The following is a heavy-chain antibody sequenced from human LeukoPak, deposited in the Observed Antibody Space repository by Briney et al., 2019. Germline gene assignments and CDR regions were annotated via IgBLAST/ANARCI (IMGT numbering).Heavy chain of an antibody. CDR1: GAPMSGSHW. Sequence: SETLSLTCAVSGAPMSGSHWWSWARQPPGKGLEWIGEIHLGGTTNYSPSLKSRVTMSVDKSKNQFYLEVRSVTAADTAIYYRTRESGAFSPFGFWGQGSLVTVS. J-gene: IGHJ4*02. CDR3: TRESGAFSPFGF. D-gene: IGHD1-26*01. CDR2: IHLGGTT. V-gene: IGHV4-4*02.